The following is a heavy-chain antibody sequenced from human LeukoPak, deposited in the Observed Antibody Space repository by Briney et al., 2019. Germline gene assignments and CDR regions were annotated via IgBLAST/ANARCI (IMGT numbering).Heavy chain of an antibody. V-gene: IGHV4-59*01. J-gene: IGHJ4*02. CDR3: ARGVYDYVWGSYRD. Sequence: PSETLSLTCAVYGGSFSGYYWSWIRQPPGKGLEWIGYIHYSGSTNYNPSLKSRVTISVDTSKTQFSLRLTSVTAADTAVYFCARGVYDYVWGSYRDWGQGTLVTVSS. CDR2: IHYSGST. CDR1: GGSFSGYY. D-gene: IGHD3-16*02.